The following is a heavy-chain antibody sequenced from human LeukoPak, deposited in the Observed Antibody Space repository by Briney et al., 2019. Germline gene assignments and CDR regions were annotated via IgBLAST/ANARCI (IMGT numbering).Heavy chain of an antibody. D-gene: IGHD2-2*01. J-gene: IGHJ4*02. Sequence: SQTLSLTCAISGDSVSSNSAAWNWIRQSPSRGVEWLGSTYYRSKWYNDYAVSVKSRITINPDTSKNQFSLQLNSVTPEDTAVYYCARDRYCSSTSCYPYYFDYWGQGTLVTVSS. CDR1: GDSVSSNSAA. CDR3: ARDRYCSSTSCYPYYFDY. CDR2: TYYRSKWYN. V-gene: IGHV6-1*01.